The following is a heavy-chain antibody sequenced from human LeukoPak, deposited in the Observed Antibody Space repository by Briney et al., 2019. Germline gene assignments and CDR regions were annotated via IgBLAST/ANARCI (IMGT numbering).Heavy chain of an antibody. J-gene: IGHJ3*02. CDR1: GGSISSYY. D-gene: IGHD4-23*01. V-gene: IGHV4-59*01. CDR3: ARGGGDYGGNGDAFDI. Sequence: PSETLSLTCTVAGGSISSYYWSWIRQPPGKGLEWIGYIYYSGSTNYNPSLKSQVTISVDTSKNQVSLKLSSVTAADTAVYYCARGGGDYGGNGDAFDIWGQGTMVTVSS. CDR2: IYYSGST.